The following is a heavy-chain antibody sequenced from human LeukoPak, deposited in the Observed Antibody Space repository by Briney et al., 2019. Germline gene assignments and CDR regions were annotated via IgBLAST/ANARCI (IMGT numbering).Heavy chain of an antibody. CDR3: AKGRYQLLLHYYYYGMDV. D-gene: IGHD2-2*01. CDR2: ISGSGGST. J-gene: IGHJ6*02. V-gene: IGHV3-23*01. Sequence: GGSLRLSCAASGFTFSSYAMSWVRQAPGKGLEWVSAISGSGGSTYYADSVKGRFTISRDNSKNTLYLQMNSLRAEDTAVYYCAKGRYQLLLHYYYYGMDVWGQGTTVTVSS. CDR1: GFTFSSYA.